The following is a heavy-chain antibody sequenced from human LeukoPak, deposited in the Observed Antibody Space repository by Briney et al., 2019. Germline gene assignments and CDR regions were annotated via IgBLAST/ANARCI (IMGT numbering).Heavy chain of an antibody. CDR1: GYSFTSYW. CDR2: IYPGDSDT. Sequence: GEPLKISCKGSGYSFTSYWIGWVRQMPGKGLEWMGIIYPGDSDTRYSPSFQGQVTISADKSISTAYLQWSSLKASDTAMYYCARPQEVSAVAGTGAFDIWGQGTMVAVSS. V-gene: IGHV5-51*01. CDR3: ARPQEVSAVAGTGAFDI. J-gene: IGHJ3*02. D-gene: IGHD6-19*01.